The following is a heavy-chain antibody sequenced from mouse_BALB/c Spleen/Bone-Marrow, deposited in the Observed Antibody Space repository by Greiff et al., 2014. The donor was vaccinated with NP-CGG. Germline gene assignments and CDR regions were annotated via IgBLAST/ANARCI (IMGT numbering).Heavy chain of an antibody. D-gene: IGHD2-1*01. CDR1: GYTFTSYY. Sequence: QVQLQQSGPELVKPGASVRISCKASGYTFTSYYIHWVKQRPGQGLEWIGWIYPGNXNTXXXXXFKXKATLXANKASSTAYMQLSSLTSEDSAVYFCAREGHGNYGFDYWGQGTTLTVSS. J-gene: IGHJ2*01. CDR3: AREGHGNYGFDY. CDR2: IYPGNXNT. V-gene: IGHV1S56*01.